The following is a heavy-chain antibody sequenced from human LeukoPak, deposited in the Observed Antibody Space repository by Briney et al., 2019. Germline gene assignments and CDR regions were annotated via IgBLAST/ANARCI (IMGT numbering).Heavy chain of an antibody. CDR1: GFSFSDFA. D-gene: IGHD3-10*01. CDR3: ARGYGSGSYLDK. J-gene: IGHJ1*01. Sequence: QPGGSLRLSCAASGFSFSDFAMHWVRQAPGKGLEWLALTWYDGHSTYYTDSVKGRFTISRDDANDTLYLQMNSLSVDDTAVYFCARGYGSGSYLDKWGQGTLVTVSS. CDR2: TWYDGHST. V-gene: IGHV3-33*01.